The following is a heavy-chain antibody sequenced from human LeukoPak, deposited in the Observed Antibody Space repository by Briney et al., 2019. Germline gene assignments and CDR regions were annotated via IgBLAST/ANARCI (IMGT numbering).Heavy chain of an antibody. CDR3: AKDRGGGLTTVTPSEY. CDR1: GFTFSSYA. D-gene: IGHD4-17*01. Sequence: PGGSLRLSCAASGFTFSSYAMTWVRQAPGNGLQWVSTISGSSSSTYYADSVKGRFTISRDNTNTALYLQIDRLRAEDTALYYCAKDRGGGLTTVTPSEYWGQGTLVTVSS. V-gene: IGHV3-23*01. CDR2: ISGSSSST. J-gene: IGHJ4*02.